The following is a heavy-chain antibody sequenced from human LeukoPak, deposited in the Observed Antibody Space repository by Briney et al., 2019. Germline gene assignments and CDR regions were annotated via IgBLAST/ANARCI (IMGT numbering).Heavy chain of an antibody. CDR2: INHSGNT. D-gene: IGHD1-26*01. Sequence: ASETLSLTCAVYGGSLSGYYWSWIRQPPGKGLEWIGEINHSGNTNYNPSLKSRVTMSVDTSKNHFYLKLSSVTAADTDVYYCARQGSGSSYYYYTFPYWGQGTLVTVSS. V-gene: IGHV4-34*01. J-gene: IGHJ4*02. CDR1: GGSLSGYY. CDR3: ARQGSGSSYYYYTFPY.